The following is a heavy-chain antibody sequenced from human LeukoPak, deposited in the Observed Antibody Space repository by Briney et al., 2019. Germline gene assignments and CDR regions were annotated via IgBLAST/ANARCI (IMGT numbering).Heavy chain of an antibody. Sequence: PGGSLRLSCAASGFTFSSYGMHWVRQAPGKGLEWVAVISYDGSNKYYADSVKGRFTISRDNSKNTLYLQMNSLRAEDTAVYYCARYDSSGYPSSAFDIWGQGTMVTVSS. D-gene: IGHD3-22*01. CDR2: ISYDGSNK. V-gene: IGHV3-30*03. J-gene: IGHJ3*02. CDR1: GFTFSSYG. CDR3: ARYDSSGYPSSAFDI.